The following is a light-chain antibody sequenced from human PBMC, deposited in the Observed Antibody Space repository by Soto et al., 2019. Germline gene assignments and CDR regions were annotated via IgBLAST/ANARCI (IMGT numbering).Light chain of an antibody. V-gene: IGKV1-8*01. CDR1: QGISSY. CDR3: LQYYSYPPA. J-gene: IGKJ4*01. CDR2: AAS. Sequence: AIRMTQSPSSLSASTGDRVTITCRASQGISSYLAWYQQKPGKAPKLLIYAASTLQSGVPSRFSGSGSGTDFTLTNSCLQSEDIATYYCLQYYSYPPAVGGGTKVEIK.